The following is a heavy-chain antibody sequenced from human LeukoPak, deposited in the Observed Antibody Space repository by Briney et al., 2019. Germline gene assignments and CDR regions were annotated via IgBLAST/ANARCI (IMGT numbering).Heavy chain of an antibody. CDR2: ISSSGSTI. V-gene: IGHV3-48*03. CDR1: GFTFSSYE. CDR3: AELGITMIGGV. D-gene: IGHD3-10*02. Sequence: GGSLRLSCAASGFTFSSYEMNWVRQAPGKGLEWVSYISSSGSTIYHADSVKGRFTISRDNAKNSPYLQMNSLRAEDTAVYYCAELGITMIGGVWGKGTTVTISS. J-gene: IGHJ6*04.